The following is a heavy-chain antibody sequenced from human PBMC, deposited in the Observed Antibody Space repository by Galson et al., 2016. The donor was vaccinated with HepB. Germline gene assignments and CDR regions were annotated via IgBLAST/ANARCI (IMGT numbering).Heavy chain of an antibody. J-gene: IGHJ4*02. Sequence: SETLSLTCSVSGDSILSGSFYWAWIRQPPGKELEWVGSIYYSSTTYYNPSLKSRLTLFGDPSKNQFSLTLTSVTAADTAIYYCARGRGFGDRFDSWGQGTLVIVSS. V-gene: IGHV4-39*07. CDR1: GDSILSGSFY. D-gene: IGHD4-17*01. CDR3: ARGRGFGDRFDS. CDR2: IYYSSTT.